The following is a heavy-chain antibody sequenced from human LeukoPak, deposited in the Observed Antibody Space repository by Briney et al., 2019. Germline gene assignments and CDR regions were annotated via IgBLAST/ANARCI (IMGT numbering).Heavy chain of an antibody. V-gene: IGHV3-43*02. CDR3: AKGRQLRARWFDP. CDR1: GFTFDDYA. D-gene: IGHD1-1*01. Sequence: GGPPRLSCAASGFTFDDYAMHWVRQAPGKGLEWVSLISGDGGSTYYADSVKGRFTISRDNSKNSLYLQMNSLRTEDTALYYCAKGRQLRARWFDPWGQGTLVTVSS. CDR2: ISGDGGST. J-gene: IGHJ5*02.